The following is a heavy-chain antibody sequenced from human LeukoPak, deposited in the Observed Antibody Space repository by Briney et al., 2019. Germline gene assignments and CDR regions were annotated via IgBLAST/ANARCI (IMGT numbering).Heavy chain of an antibody. CDR3: ARSGTPTYSSSWYDGYWYFDL. D-gene: IGHD6-13*01. J-gene: IGHJ2*01. V-gene: IGHV4-30-4*01. Sequence: SQTLSLTCTVSGGSISSGDYYWSWIRQPPGKGLEWIGYIYYSGSTYYNPSLKSRVTISVDTSKNQFSLKLSSVTAADTAVYYCARSGTPTYSSSWYDGYWYFDLWGRGILVTVSS. CDR2: IYYSGST. CDR1: GGSISSGDYY.